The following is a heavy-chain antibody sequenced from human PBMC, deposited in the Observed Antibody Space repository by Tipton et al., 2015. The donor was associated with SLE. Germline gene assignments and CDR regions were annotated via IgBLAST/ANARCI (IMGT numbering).Heavy chain of an antibody. D-gene: IGHD3-22*01. CDR2: FYTGGSRT. CDR1: GFTFSSSA. CDR3: AAYESSGYYSSHAFDY. J-gene: IGHJ4*02. V-gene: IGHV3-23*05. Sequence: GSLRLSCATSGFTFSSSAMSWVRQAPGKGLEWVSTFYTGGSRTHYAESVKGRFTISRDESTKTLFLQMNSLRAEDTAVYYCAAYESSGYYSSHAFDYWGQGTLVTVSS.